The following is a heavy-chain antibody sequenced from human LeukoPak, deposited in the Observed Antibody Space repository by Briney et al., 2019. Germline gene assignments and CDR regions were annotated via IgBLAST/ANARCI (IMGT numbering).Heavy chain of an antibody. CDR1: GGSISPYY. Sequence: SETLSLTCSVSGGSISPYYWSWIRQPAGKGLEWIGRICANGGTNYNPSFKSRVTMSVDTSKNQFSLNLSSVTAADTAVYYCARDSSAGFPVDYWGQGTLVTVSS. V-gene: IGHV4-4*07. CDR2: ICANGGT. CDR3: ARDSSAGFPVDY. J-gene: IGHJ4*02. D-gene: IGHD3-10*01.